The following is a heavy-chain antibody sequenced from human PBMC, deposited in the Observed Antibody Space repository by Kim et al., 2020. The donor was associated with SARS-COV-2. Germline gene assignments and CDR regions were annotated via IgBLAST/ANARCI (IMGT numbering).Heavy chain of an antibody. CDR3: ARSITIFGVVITFDY. Sequence: PSLKSRVTISLDKSKNQSSLKLSSVTAADTAVYYCARSITIFGVVITFDYWGQGTLVTVSS. V-gene: IGHV4-4*02. J-gene: IGHJ4*02. D-gene: IGHD3-3*01.